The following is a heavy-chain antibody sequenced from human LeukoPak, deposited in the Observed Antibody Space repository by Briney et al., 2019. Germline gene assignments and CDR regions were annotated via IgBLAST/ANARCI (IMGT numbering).Heavy chain of an antibody. CDR3: ARRGDYMAFDY. J-gene: IGHJ4*02. Sequence: GGSLRLSCAASGFTFSNYGMNWLRQAPGKGLEWVSFISMITSTIYYADSVKGRFTISRYNAKNSLYLQMNSLRAEDTAVYYCARRGDYMAFDYWGQGTLVTVSS. CDR2: ISMITSTI. D-gene: IGHD3-16*01. CDR1: GFTFSNYG. V-gene: IGHV3-48*01.